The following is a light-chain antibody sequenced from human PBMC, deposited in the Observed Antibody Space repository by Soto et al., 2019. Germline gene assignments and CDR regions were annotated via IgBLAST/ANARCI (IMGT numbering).Light chain of an antibody. Sequence: QSVLTQPPSASGSPGQSVTISCTGTSSDVGSYNYVSWYPQHPGKAPKLIIYEVSKRPSGVPDRFSGSKSGNTASLTVSGLQAEDEADYYCSSYAGSNNHVIFGGGTKLTVL. CDR2: EVS. J-gene: IGLJ2*01. CDR1: SSDVGSYNY. V-gene: IGLV2-8*01. CDR3: SSYAGSNNHVI.